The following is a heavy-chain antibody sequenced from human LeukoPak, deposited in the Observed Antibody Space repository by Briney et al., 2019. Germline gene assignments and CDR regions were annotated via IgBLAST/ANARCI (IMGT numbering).Heavy chain of an antibody. J-gene: IGHJ5*02. CDR3: ARLGLYDLRLWWFDP. CDR2: IYYSGST. V-gene: IGHV4-39*01. D-gene: IGHD3-3*01. CDR1: GGSISSSSYY. Sequence: SETLSLTCTVSGGSISSSSYYWGWIRRPPGKGLGWIGSIYYSGSTYYNPSLKSRVTISVDTSKNQFSLKLSSVTAADTAVYYCARLGLYDLRLWWFDPWGQGTLVTVSS.